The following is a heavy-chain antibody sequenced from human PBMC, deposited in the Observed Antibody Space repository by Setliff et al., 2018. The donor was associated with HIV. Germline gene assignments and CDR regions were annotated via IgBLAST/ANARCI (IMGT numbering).Heavy chain of an antibody. J-gene: IGHJ4*02. D-gene: IGHD2-21*02. V-gene: IGHV3-30*02. CDR1: GFTFSSYG. CDR3: ASPTAIPH. Sequence: GSLRLSCAASGFTFSSYGMHWVRQAPGKGLEWVAFIRYDGSDKYYADSVMGRFTISRDNSKNTLYLQMNTLRPEDTAVYYCASPTAIPHWGQGTLVTVSS. CDR2: IRYDGSDK.